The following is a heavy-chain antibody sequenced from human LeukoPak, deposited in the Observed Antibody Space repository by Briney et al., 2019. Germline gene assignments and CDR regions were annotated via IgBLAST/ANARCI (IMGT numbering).Heavy chain of an antibody. CDR2: ISGSGGST. Sequence: QTGGSLRLSCAASGFTFSSYAMSWVRQAPGKGLEWVSAISGSGGSTYYADSVKGRFTISRDNSKNTLYLQMNSLRAEDTAVYYCAKDYGSGSYYSYGMDVWGQGTTVTVSS. CDR1: GFTFSSYA. V-gene: IGHV3-23*01. D-gene: IGHD3-10*01. J-gene: IGHJ6*02. CDR3: AKDYGSGSYYSYGMDV.